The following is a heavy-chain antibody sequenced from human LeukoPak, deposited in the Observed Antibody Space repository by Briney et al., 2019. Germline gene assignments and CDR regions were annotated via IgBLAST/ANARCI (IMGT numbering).Heavy chain of an antibody. J-gene: IGHJ4*02. CDR1: GFTFSSYA. CDR3: AKRIGYDSSGYDDY. V-gene: IGHV3-23*01. D-gene: IGHD3-22*01. Sequence: PGGSLRLSCAASGFTFSSYAMSWVRRAPGKGLEWVSAISGSGGSTYYADSVKGRFTISRDNSKNTLYLKMNSLRAEDTAVYYCAKRIGYDSSGYDDYWGQGTLVTVSS. CDR2: ISGSGGST.